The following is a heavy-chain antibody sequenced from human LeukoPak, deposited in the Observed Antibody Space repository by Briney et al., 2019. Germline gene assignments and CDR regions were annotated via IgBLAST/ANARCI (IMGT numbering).Heavy chain of an antibody. V-gene: IGHV3-23*01. D-gene: IGHD3-10*01. J-gene: IGHJ5*02. CDR1: GLILSSYV. CDR2: ITVSGGRT. Sequence: GGSLRLSCAASGLILSSYVMSWVRQAPGKGLEWVSHITVSGGRTYYADSVKGRFTISRDNAKNSLYLQMNSLRAEDTAVYYCARDGLLWFGELGWFDPWGQGTLVTVSS. CDR3: ARDGLLWFGELGWFDP.